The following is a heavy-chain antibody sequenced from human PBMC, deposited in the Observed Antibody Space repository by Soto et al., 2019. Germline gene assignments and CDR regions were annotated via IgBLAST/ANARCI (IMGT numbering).Heavy chain of an antibody. CDR2: ISGSGGST. CDR3: AKEVSLGSTVDLGY. Sequence: GGSLRLSCAASGFTFSIFAMSWVRQSPGKGLEWVPTISGSGGSTYYADAVKGRFTISRDNSMGTLYLQMKSLRVEDTAIYYCAKEVSLGSTVDLGYWGQGALVTVSS. D-gene: IGHD7-27*01. CDR1: GFTFSIFA. V-gene: IGHV3-23*01. J-gene: IGHJ4*02.